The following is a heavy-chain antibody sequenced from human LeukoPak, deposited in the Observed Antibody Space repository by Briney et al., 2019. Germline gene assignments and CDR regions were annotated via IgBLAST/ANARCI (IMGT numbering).Heavy chain of an antibody. CDR3: ARGRITMVRGVIDY. V-gene: IGHV4-34*01. D-gene: IGHD3-10*01. CDR2: INHSGST. CDR1: GGSFSGYY. J-gene: IGHJ4*02. Sequence: PSETLSLTCAVYGGSFSGYYWSWIRQPPGKGLEWIGKINHSGSTNYNPSLKSRVTISVDTSKNQFSLKLSSVTAADTAVYYCARGRITMVRGVIDYWGQGTLVTVSS.